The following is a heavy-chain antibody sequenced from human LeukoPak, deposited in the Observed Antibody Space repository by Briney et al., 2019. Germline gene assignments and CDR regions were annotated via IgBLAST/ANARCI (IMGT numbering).Heavy chain of an antibody. J-gene: IGHJ4*02. CDR2: INAGNGNT. D-gene: IGHD3-3*01. CDR3: ARDHYDFWSGQQPPDY. CDR1: GYTFTSYA. Sequence: ASVKVSCKASGYTFTSYAMHWVRQAPGQRLEWMGWINAGNGNTKYSQKFQGRVTITRDTSASTAYMELSSLRSEDTAVYYCARDHYDFWSGQQPPDYWGQGTLVTVSS. V-gene: IGHV1-3*01.